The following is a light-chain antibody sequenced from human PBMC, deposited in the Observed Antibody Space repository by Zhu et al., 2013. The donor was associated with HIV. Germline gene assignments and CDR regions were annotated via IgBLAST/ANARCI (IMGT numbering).Light chain of an antibody. CDR3: MQGLGCS. CDR1: QSLLHSDGYNY. V-gene: IGKV2-28*01. J-gene: IGKJ2*04. CDR2: LGS. Sequence: DIVMTQSPLSLPVSPGEPASISCKSSQSLLHSDGYNYLDWYLQKPGQSPQLLIYLGSNRASGVPDRFSGSGSGTDFTLKISRVEAEDVGVYYCMQGLGCSFGRGPSWRSN.